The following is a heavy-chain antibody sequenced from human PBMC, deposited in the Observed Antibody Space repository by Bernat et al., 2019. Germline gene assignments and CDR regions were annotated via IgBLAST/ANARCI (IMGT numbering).Heavy chain of an antibody. D-gene: IGHD6-19*01. CDR1: GYTFTHHG. CDR3: ARDPSNTSGWYAYFDS. J-gene: IGHJ4*02. Sequence: QVQLVQSGTEVKKPGASVRVSCKTSGYTFTHHGIGWVRQAPGQGLEWLGWISGYNGDTIYAQRLQGRVTMTTYPPKNTAYMELTSMRPDDTAVYYCARDPSNTSGWYAYFDSWGQGTLVTVSS. CDR2: ISGYNGDT. V-gene: IGHV1-18*01.